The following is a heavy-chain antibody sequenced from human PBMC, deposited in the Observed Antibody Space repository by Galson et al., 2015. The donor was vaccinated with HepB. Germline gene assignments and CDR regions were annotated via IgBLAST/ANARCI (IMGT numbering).Heavy chain of an antibody. Sequence: SLRLSCAASGFTFSSYWMSWVRQAPGKGLEWVANIKQDGSEKYYVDSVKGRFTISRDNAKNSLYLQMNSLRAEDTAVYYCARAALYYGSGSYYYYYGMDVWGQGTTVTVSS. CDR2: IKQDGSEK. V-gene: IGHV3-7*03. D-gene: IGHD3-10*01. J-gene: IGHJ6*02. CDR1: GFTFSSYW. CDR3: ARAALYYGSGSYYYYYGMDV.